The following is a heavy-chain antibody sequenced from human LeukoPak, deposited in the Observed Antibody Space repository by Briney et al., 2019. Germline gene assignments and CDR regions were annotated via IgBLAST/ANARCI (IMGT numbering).Heavy chain of an antibody. J-gene: IGHJ3*01. CDR3: ARDRDFWSGTSPFHV. CDR1: GYTFTVYY. CDR2: INPNSGGT. D-gene: IGHD3-3*01. V-gene: IGHV1-2*02. Sequence: GASVKVSCKASGYTFTVYYIHWVRQASGQGLEWVGWINPNSGGTNYAQKFQSRVTMTSDASISTAYMELSRLRSDDTAVYYCARDRDFWSGTSPFHVWGQGTMVAVSS.